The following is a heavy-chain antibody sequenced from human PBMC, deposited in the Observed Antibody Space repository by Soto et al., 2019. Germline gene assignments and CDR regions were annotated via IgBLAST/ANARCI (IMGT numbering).Heavy chain of an antibody. CDR2: INHSGIT. V-gene: IGHV4-34*01. J-gene: IGHJ4*02. D-gene: IGHD2-21*01. CDR1: GGSFSGYF. CDR3: VRHRSSREIPFDN. Sequence: KPSETLSLTCTVSGGSFSGYFWTWIRQPPGKGLEWLAEINHSGITNYNPSVESRVSMSVDTSKNQFSLRLQSVTAADTAVYYCVRHRSSREIPFDNWGQGTLVTVSS.